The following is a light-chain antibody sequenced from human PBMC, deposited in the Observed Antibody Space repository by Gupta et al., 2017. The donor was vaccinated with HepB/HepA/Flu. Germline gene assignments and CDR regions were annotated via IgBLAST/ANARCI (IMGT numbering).Light chain of an antibody. CDR3: QQRSNWPPLFT. V-gene: IGKV3-11*01. Sequence: EIVLTQSPATLSLSPGERATLSCRASQSVSNYLAWYHQKPGQAPRLLIYDASNRATGIPARFSGSGSGTDFTLTISSLEPEDSAVYYCQQRSNWPPLFTFGPGTKVVIK. CDR1: QSVSNY. CDR2: DAS. J-gene: IGKJ3*01.